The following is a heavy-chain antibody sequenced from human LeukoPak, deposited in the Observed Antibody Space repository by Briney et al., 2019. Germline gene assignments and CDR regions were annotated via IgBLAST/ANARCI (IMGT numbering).Heavy chain of an antibody. D-gene: IGHD3-16*01. CDR1: GYTFTGYY. Sequence: ASVKVSCKASGYTFTGYYMHWVRQAPGQGLEWMGWINPNSGGTNYAQKFQGRVTMTRDTSISTVYMQVSWLTSDDTAIYYCARADRLHGGPYLIGPWGQGTLVTVSS. CDR2: INPNSGGT. J-gene: IGHJ5*02. V-gene: IGHV1-2*02. CDR3: ARADRLHGGPYLIGP.